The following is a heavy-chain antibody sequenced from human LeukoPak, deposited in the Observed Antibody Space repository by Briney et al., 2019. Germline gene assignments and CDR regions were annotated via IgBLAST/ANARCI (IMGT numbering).Heavy chain of an antibody. J-gene: IGHJ3*02. CDR1: GGTFSSYA. CDR3: ARPAFHYDSSGLPLRDAFDI. CDR2: IIPIFGTA. V-gene: IGHV1-69*05. Sequence: SVKVSCKASGGTFSSYAISWVRQAPGQGLEWMGGIIPIFGTANYAQKFQGRVTITTDESTSTAYMELSSLRSEDTAVYYCARPAFHYDSSGLPLRDAFDIWGQGTMVTVSS. D-gene: IGHD3-22*01.